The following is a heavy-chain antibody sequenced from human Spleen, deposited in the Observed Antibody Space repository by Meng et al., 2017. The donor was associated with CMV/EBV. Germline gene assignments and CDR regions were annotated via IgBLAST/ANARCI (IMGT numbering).Heavy chain of an antibody. Sequence: QVCLQEWGPGLVRPSETLSFTCTVSVGSISSYYWSWIRQPAGKGLEWIGRIYTSGSTNYNPSLKSRVTMSVDTSKNQFSLKLSSVTAADTAVYYCARDLVAAAVGGGWFDPWGQGTLVTVSS. CDR1: VGSISSYY. CDR3: ARDLVAAAVGGGWFDP. V-gene: IGHV4-4*07. J-gene: IGHJ5*02. CDR2: IYTSGST. D-gene: IGHD6-13*01.